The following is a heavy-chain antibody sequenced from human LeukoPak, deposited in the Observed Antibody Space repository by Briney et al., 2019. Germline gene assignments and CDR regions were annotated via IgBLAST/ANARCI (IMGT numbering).Heavy chain of an antibody. V-gene: IGHV3-23*01. CDR3: ATGPNYDSSGYYYCFLIGHY. Sequence: PGGSLRLSCAASGFIFSTHAMSWVRQAPGKGLEWVSGISGGGTSTYHADSVEGRVSICRDNSKRTLYLEMNSLRAEDTAVYYCATGPNYDSSGYYYCFLIGHYWGQGTLVTVSS. CDR1: GFIFSTHA. D-gene: IGHD3-22*01. CDR2: ISGGGTST. J-gene: IGHJ4*02.